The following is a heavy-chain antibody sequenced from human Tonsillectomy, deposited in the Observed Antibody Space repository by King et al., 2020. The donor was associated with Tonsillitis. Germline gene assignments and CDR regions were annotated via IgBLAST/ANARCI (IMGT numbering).Heavy chain of an antibody. D-gene: IGHD6-6*01. J-gene: IGHJ6*03. V-gene: IGHV3-23*04. CDR1: GFTFSSYG. Sequence: EVQLVESGGGLVHPGGSLRLSCAASGFTFSSYGMSWVRQAPGKGLEWVSGISDSGGSTYYADSVKGRFTISRDNFKNTLYVQMNSLRAEDTAVYYCAKAPIEPRQNYYYYYYMDDWGKGTTVTVS. CDR2: ISDSGGST. CDR3: AKAPIEPRQNYYYYYYMDD.